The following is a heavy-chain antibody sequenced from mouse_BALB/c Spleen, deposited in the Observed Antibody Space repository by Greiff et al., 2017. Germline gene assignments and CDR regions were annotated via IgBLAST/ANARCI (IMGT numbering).Heavy chain of an antibody. V-gene: IGHV1-87*01. CDR2: IYPGDGDT. CDR1: GYTFTSYW. Sequence: LVESGAELARPGASVKLSCKASGYTFTSYWMQWVKQRPGQGLEWIGAIYPGDGDTRYTQKFKGKATLTADKSSSTAYMQLSSLASEDSAVYYCARFWLRRADYWGQGTTLTVSS. CDR3: ARFWLRRADY. D-gene: IGHD2-2*01. J-gene: IGHJ2*01.